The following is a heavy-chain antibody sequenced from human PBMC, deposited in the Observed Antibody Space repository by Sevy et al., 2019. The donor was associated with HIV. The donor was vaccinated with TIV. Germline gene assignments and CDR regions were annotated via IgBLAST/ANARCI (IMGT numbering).Heavy chain of an antibody. Sequence: GGSLRLSCAASGFTFSSYSMNWVRQAPGKGLEWVSPISSSSSDIYYADSLKGRFTISRDNAKNSLYLQMNSLRAEDTAVYYCARGTTGTTRNLNFDYWGQGTLVTVSS. CDR3: ARGTTGTTRNLNFDY. CDR2: ISSSSSDI. D-gene: IGHD1-1*01. CDR1: GFTFSSYS. V-gene: IGHV3-21*01. J-gene: IGHJ4*02.